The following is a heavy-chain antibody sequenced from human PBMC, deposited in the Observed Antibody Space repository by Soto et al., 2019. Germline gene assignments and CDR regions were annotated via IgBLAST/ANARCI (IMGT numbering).Heavy chain of an antibody. CDR1: GGSISSNSYY. CDR2: MYYSGAT. V-gene: IGHV4-39*01. CDR3: ARHAAYDSVWGKSDGSDY. J-gene: IGHJ4*02. Sequence: QLQLQESGPGLVKPSETLSLACTVSGGSISSNSYYWDWIRPPPGKGLEWIGSMYYSGATYQNPSLQSRVTISVDTSKNQFSLHLSSVTAADTAVYYCARHAAYDSVWGKSDGSDYWGQGTLVTVSS. D-gene: IGHD3-16*01.